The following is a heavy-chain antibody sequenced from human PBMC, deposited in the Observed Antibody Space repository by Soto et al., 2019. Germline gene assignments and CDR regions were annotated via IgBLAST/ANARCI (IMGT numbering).Heavy chain of an antibody. Sequence: HPGGSLRLSCAASGFTFSSYAMHWVRQAPGKGLEWVAVISYDGSNKYYADSVKGRFTISRDNSKNTLYLQMNSLRAEDTAVYYCARASYYDFWSGSPYYGMDVWGQGTTVTVSS. J-gene: IGHJ6*02. CDR2: ISYDGSNK. CDR1: GFTFSSYA. V-gene: IGHV3-30-3*01. D-gene: IGHD3-3*01. CDR3: ARASYYDFWSGSPYYGMDV.